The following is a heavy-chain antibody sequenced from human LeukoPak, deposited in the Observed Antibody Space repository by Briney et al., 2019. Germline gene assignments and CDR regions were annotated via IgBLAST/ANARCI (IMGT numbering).Heavy chain of an antibody. CDR3: ARANYYGSGKKDLDY. V-gene: IGHV1-8*01. CDR2: MDPNSGNT. CDR1: GYTFTTYD. Sequence: ASVKVSCKASGYTFTTYDINWVRQATGQGLEWMGWMDPNSGNTGYAQKFQGRVTMTRNTSMSTAYMELNSLRSEDTAVYYCARANYYGSGKKDLDYWGQGTLVTVSS. D-gene: IGHD3-10*01. J-gene: IGHJ4*02.